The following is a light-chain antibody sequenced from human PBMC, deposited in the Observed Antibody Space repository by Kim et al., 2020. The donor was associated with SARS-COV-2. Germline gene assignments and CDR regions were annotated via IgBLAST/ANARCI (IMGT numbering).Light chain of an antibody. CDR2: GRN. CDR3: NSRDSSGNHLV. Sequence: SSELTQDPAVSVALGQRVRITCQGDSLRNYYASWYQQKPRQAPVVVNYGRNDRPSGIPDRFSGSNSGNTASLTITGAQAEDEANYYCNSRDSSGNHLVFGGGTQLTVL. CDR1: SLRNYY. J-gene: IGLJ3*02. V-gene: IGLV3-19*01.